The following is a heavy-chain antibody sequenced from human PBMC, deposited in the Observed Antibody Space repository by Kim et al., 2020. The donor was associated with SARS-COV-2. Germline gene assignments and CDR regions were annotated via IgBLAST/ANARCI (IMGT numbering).Heavy chain of an antibody. CDR1: GGSISSYY. CDR2: IYYSGST. D-gene: IGHD6-13*01. V-gene: IGHV4-59*13. J-gene: IGHJ4*02. CDR3: ASSYSSSWQVFDY. Sequence: SETLSLTCTVSGGSISSYYWSWIRQPPGKGLEWIGYIYYSGSTNYNPSLKSRVTISVDTSKNQFSLKLSSVTAADTAVYYCASSYSSSWQVFDYWGQGTLVTVSS.